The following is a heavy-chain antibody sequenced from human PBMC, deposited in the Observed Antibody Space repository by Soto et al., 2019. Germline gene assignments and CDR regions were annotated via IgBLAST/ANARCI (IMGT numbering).Heavy chain of an antibody. V-gene: IGHV4-34*01. CDR2: INHSGST. CDR1: GGSFSGYY. CDR3: ARTSYSGYDGY. Sequence: PSETLSLTCAVYGGSFSGYYWSWIRQPPGKGLEWIGEINHSGSTNYNPSLKSRVTISVDTSKNQFSLKLRSVTAADTAVYYCARTSYSGYDGYWGQGTLVTVSS. D-gene: IGHD5-12*01. J-gene: IGHJ4*02.